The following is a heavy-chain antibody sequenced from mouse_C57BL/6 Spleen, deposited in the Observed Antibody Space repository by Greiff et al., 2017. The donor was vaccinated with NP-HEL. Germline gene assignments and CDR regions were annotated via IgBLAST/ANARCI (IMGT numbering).Heavy chain of an antibody. V-gene: IGHV5-12*01. CDR1: GFTFSDYY. Sequence: EVQVVESGGGLVQPGGSLKLSCAASGFTFSDYYMYWVRQTPEKRLEWVAYISNGGGSTYYPDTVKGRFTISRDNAKNTLYLQMSRLKSEDTAMYYCARHNDGYYYAMDYWGQGTSVTVSS. CDR3: ARHNDGYYYAMDY. CDR2: ISNGGGST. J-gene: IGHJ4*01. D-gene: IGHD2-3*01.